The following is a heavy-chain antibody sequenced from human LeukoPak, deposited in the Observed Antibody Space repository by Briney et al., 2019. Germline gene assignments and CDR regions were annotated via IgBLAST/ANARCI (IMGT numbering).Heavy chain of an antibody. CDR1: EYTFRSYW. CDR2: IDTSDSSN. D-gene: IGHD3-16*01. CDR3: ASHLGDC. J-gene: IGHJ4*02. V-gene: IGHV5-10-1*01. Sequence: GESLNISCKGSEYTFRSYWICGVRPLPGKSMDWMGRIDTSDSSNDNSPSSQGNVTISADKSIGTVYLQWRTLKASDTAIYYCASHLGDCWGQGTLVTVAS.